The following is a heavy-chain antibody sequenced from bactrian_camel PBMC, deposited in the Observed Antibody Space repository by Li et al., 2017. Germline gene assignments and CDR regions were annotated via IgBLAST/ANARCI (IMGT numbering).Heavy chain of an antibody. Sequence: HVQLVESGGTSVQAGGSLRLSCAASGYTGIRYCVGWFRQAPGKQREGIAVIYDDSSTEYANSVKGRFTISKDNAKNTLYLQMNSLKHEDTAIYYCAAGIYCRFGGMWIESSYNYWGQGTQVTVS. CDR2: IYDDSST. D-gene: IGHD1*01. CDR3: AAGIYCRFGGMWIESSYNY. J-gene: IGHJ4*01. V-gene: IGHV3S53*01. CDR1: GYTGIRYC.